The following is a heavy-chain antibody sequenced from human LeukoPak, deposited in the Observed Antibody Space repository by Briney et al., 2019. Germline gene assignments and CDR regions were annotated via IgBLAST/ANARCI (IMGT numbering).Heavy chain of an antibody. Sequence: KPSETLSLTCTVSGGSISSYYWSWIRQPPGKGLEWIGNIYYSGSTNYNPSLKSRVALSVDTSKHHFSLKLSSVTVADTAVYYCARGGDGARLGYWGQGTLVTVSS. CDR2: IYYSGST. CDR1: GGSISSYY. V-gene: IGHV4-59*12. J-gene: IGHJ4*02. CDR3: ARGGDGARLGY. D-gene: IGHD3-10*01.